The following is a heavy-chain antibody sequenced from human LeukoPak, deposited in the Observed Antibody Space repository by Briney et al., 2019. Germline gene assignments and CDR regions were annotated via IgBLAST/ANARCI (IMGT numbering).Heavy chain of an antibody. J-gene: IGHJ5*02. CDR1: GYTFIGYY. CDR2: INPNSGGT. D-gene: IGHD6-19*01. Sequence: ASVKVSCKASGYTFIGYYMHWVRQAPGQGLEWMGRINPNSGGTNYAQKFQGRVTMTRDTSISTAYMELSRLRSDDTAVYYCARVGIAVADGHPWGQGTLVTVSS. CDR3: ARVGIAVADGHP. V-gene: IGHV1-2*06.